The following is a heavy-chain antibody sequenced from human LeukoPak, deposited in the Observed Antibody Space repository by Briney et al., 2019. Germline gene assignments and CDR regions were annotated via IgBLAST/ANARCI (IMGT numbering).Heavy chain of an antibody. V-gene: IGHV4-59*01. J-gene: IGHJ4*02. Sequence: SETLSLTCTVSGGSISSYYWGWIRQPPGKGLEWIGYIYYSGSTNYNPSLKSRVTISVDTSKNQFSLKLSSVTAADTAVYYCAREDRSWFGELFEGFDYWGQGTLVTVSS. CDR3: AREDRSWFGELFEGFDY. CDR1: GGSISSYY. D-gene: IGHD3-10*01. CDR2: IYYSGST.